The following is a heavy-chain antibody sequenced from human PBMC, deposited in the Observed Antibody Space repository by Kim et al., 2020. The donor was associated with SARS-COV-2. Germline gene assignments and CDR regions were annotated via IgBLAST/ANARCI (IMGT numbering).Heavy chain of an antibody. CDR3: AREDPAYDYYLND. D-gene: IGHD3-3*01. V-gene: IGHV7-4-1*02. Sequence: ASVKVSCRASGYVFTSHAINWVRQAPGQGPEYMGWINTDTGNPTYAQGFPGRFIFSLDTSVNTAYLHLSGLKTDDTATYYCAREDPAYDYYLNDWGQGTL. J-gene: IGHJ4*02. CDR2: INTDTGNP. CDR1: GYVFTSHA.